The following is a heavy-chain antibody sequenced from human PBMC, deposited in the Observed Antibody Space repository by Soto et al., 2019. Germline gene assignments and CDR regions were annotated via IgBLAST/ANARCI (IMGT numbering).Heavy chain of an antibody. CDR2: ISYDGSTK. Sequence: PGGSLRLSCAASGFTFTGYAMHWIRQAPGKGLEWAAVISYDGSTKYYADSVKGRFTISRDDSKNTLYLQMNSLRAEDTAVYYCARDLSYYDSSGNVFDIWGQGTMVTVSS. CDR1: GFTFTGYA. CDR3: ARDLSYYDSSGNVFDI. D-gene: IGHD3-22*01. J-gene: IGHJ3*02. V-gene: IGHV3-30-3*01.